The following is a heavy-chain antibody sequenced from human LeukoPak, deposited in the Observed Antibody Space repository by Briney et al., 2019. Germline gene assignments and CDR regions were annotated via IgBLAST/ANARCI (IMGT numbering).Heavy chain of an antibody. D-gene: IGHD3-22*01. V-gene: IGHV1-2*02. CDR2: INPNSGGT. Sequence: GASVTVSCKASGYTFTGYYMHWVRQAPGQGLEWMGWINPNSGGTNYAQKFQGRVTMTRDTSISTAYMELSRLRSDDTAVYYCATITMIGDGYWGQGTLVTVSS. CDR3: ATITMIGDGY. CDR1: GYTFTGYY. J-gene: IGHJ4*02.